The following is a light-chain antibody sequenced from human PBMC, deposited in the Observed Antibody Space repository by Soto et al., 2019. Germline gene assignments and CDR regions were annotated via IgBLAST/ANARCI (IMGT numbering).Light chain of an antibody. J-gene: IGKJ1*01. Sequence: ETVLTQSPGTLSLSPGERATLSCRASQTIRSNYLAWYRQTPGQAPRLLIYGASNRATGIADRFSGSGSGTDVTRIISRLEPEDLALYYCQQYGSSPWTFGQGTKVEIK. CDR1: QTIRSNY. CDR2: GAS. CDR3: QQYGSSPWT. V-gene: IGKV3-20*01.